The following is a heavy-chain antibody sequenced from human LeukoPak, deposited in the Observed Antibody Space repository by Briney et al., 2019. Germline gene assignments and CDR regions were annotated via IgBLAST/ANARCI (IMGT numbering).Heavy chain of an antibody. Sequence: PGGSLRLSCAASGFTFSNAWMNWVRQAPGKGLEWVGRIISKTDGGTTDYAAPVKGRFTISRDDSKNTLYLQMNSLKTEDTAVYYCTTEDDSSGYYYPDAFDIWGQGTMVTVSS. CDR2: IISKTDGGTT. CDR3: TTEDDSSGYYYPDAFDI. D-gene: IGHD3-22*01. CDR1: GFTFSNAW. V-gene: IGHV3-15*07. J-gene: IGHJ3*02.